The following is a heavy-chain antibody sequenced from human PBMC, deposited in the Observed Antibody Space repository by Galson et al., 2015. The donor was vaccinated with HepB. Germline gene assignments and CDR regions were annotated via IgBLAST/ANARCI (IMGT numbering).Heavy chain of an antibody. D-gene: IGHD3-10*01. Sequence: SLRLSCAASGFTVSSNYMSWVRQAPGKGLEWVSVIYSGGSTYYADSVKGRFTISRDNSKNTLYLQMNSLRAEDTAVYYCASLKHYYGSGFDAFDIWGQGTMVTVSS. J-gene: IGHJ3*02. CDR3: ASLKHYYGSGFDAFDI. V-gene: IGHV3-66*01. CDR2: IYSGGST. CDR1: GFTVSSNY.